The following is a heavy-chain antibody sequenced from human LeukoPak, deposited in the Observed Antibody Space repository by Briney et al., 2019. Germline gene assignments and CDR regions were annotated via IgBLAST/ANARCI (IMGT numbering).Heavy chain of an antibody. D-gene: IGHD1-1*01. CDR1: GYTFTSYD. V-gene: IGHV1-8*01. CDR3: ARGRDWTDVGVDY. Sequence: ASVKVSCKASGYTFTSYDINWVRQSTGQGLERLGWMNPNSGNTGYAQKFQGRVTMTRNTSISTAYMELSSLRSEDTAVYYCARGRDWTDVGVDYWGQGTLVTVSS. CDR2: MNPNSGNT. J-gene: IGHJ4*02.